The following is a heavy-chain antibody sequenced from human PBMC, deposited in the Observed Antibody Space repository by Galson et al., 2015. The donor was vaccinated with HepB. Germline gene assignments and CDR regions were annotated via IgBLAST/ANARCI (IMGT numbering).Heavy chain of an antibody. D-gene: IGHD3-22*01. V-gene: IGHV1-18*01. CDR3: ARVSGFYDSDGFPYHYGMDV. J-gene: IGHJ6*02. CDR1: GYTFTAYG. Sequence: SVKVSCKASGYTFTAYGIHWVRQAPGQGLEWMGWVSTYNGNRKSAQKLQGRVTLTTDTSTNTAYMELRSLRSDDTAVYYCARVSGFYDSDGFPYHYGMDVWGQGTMVTVAS. CDR2: VSTYNGNR.